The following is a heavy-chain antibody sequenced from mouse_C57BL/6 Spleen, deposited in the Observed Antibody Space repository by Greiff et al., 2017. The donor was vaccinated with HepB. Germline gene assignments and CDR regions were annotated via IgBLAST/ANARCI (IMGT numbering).Heavy chain of an antibody. CDR1: GYTFTSYG. J-gene: IGHJ3*01. Sequence: VQLQQSGAELARPGASVKLSCKASGYTFTSYGISWVKQRTGQGLEWIGEIYPRSGNTYYNEKFKGKATLTADKSSSTAYMELRSLTSEDSAVYFCARGGWLLQGFAYWGQGTLVTVSA. CDR3: ARGGWLLQGFAY. V-gene: IGHV1-81*01. D-gene: IGHD2-3*01. CDR2: IYPRSGNT.